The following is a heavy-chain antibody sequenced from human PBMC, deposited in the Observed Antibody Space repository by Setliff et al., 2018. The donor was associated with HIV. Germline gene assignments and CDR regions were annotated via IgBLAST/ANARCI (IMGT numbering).Heavy chain of an antibody. J-gene: IGHJ3*02. CDR3: ARDSGTTVEDAFDI. V-gene: IGHV1-18*01. Sequence: ASVKVSCKASGYTFTSYGISWVRQAPGQGLEWMGWISAYNGNTNYAQKLQGRVTMTTDTSTSTAYMELRSLRSDDTAAYYCARDSGTTVEDAFDIWGQGTMVTVSS. CDR2: ISAYNGNT. CDR1: GYTFTSYG. D-gene: IGHD1-7*01.